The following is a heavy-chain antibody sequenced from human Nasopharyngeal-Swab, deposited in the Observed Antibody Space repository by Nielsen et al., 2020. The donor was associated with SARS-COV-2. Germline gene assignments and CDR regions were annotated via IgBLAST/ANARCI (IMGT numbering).Heavy chain of an antibody. V-gene: IGHV4-39*02. Sequence: GSLRLSCTVSGGSITSSRHRWGWIRQPPGKGLEWIGQILVNRYTEYHPSVRGRITVYADTSENSFSLRLSSVTAADTAVYYCARLDPFGSEDKWGQGTLVTVSS. D-gene: IGHD3-3*01. CDR2: ILVNRYT. CDR3: ARLDPFGSEDK. CDR1: GGSITSSRHR. J-gene: IGHJ4*02.